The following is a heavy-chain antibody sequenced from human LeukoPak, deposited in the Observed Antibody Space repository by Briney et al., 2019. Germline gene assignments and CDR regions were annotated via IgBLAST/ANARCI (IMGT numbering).Heavy chain of an antibody. D-gene: IGHD6-13*01. Sequence: PSETLSLTCTVSGGSISTTTHYWGWIRQPPGMGLEWIGNVYYSGSTYYNPSLKSRITISVDTSKNQFSLKLSSVAATDTAVYYCARPGGTAAGNYFDYWGQGTLVTVSS. J-gene: IGHJ4*02. CDR3: ARPGGTAAGNYFDY. V-gene: IGHV4-39*01. CDR1: GGSISTTTHY. CDR2: VYYSGST.